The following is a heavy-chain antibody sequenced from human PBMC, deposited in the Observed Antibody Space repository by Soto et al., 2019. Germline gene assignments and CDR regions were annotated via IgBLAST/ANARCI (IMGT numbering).Heavy chain of an antibody. J-gene: IGHJ6*02. Sequence: EVQLVASGGGLVKPGGSLRLSCAGSKVTAWMSWVRQAPGKGLQWVGRIKSKAAGETTDYAEPVQGRFTISRDDSKDMVXXXXXXXXXXXXXXXXXXXXXXSFFGMDVWGQGTTVTVSS. V-gene: IGHV3-15*01. CDR3: XXXXXSFFGMDV. CDR2: IKSKAAGETT. CDR1: KVTAW.